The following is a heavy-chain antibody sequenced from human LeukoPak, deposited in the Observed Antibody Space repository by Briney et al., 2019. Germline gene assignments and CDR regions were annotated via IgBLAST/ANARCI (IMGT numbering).Heavy chain of an antibody. Sequence: ASVKVSCKAFGYTFTSYDINWVRQATGQGLEWMGWMNPNSGNTGYAQKFQGRVTMTRNTSISTAYMELSSLRSEDTAVYYCARGLYRDYYYYMDVWGKGTTVTVSS. CDR1: GYTFTSYD. D-gene: IGHD2/OR15-2a*01. V-gene: IGHV1-8*01. CDR3: ARGLYRDYYYYMDV. CDR2: MNPNSGNT. J-gene: IGHJ6*03.